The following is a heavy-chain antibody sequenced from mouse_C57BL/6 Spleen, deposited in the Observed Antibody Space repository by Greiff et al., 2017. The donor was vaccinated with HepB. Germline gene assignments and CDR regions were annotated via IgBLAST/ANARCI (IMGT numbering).Heavy chain of an antibody. D-gene: IGHD2-2*01. Sequence: VHVKQSGPELVKPGASVKISCKASGYSFTGYYMNWVKQSPEKSLEWIGEINPSTGGTTYNQKFKAKATLTVDKSSSTAYMQLKSLTSEDSAVYYCARLYYGYDVYFDYWGQGTTLTVSS. J-gene: IGHJ2*01. V-gene: IGHV1-42*01. CDR3: ARLYYGYDVYFDY. CDR1: GYSFTGYY. CDR2: INPSTGGT.